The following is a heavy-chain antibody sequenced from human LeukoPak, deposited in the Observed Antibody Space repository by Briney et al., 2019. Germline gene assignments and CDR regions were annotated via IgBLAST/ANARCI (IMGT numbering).Heavy chain of an antibody. CDR3: ARTYSSSWYPNAEYFQH. CDR1: GGSISSSSYY. Sequence: SETLSLTCTVSGGSISSSSYYWGWIRQPPGKGLEWIGRIYYSGSTYYNPSHKSRVTISVDTSKNQFSLKLSSVTAADTAVYYCARTYSSSWYPNAEYFQHWGQGTLVTVSS. V-gene: IGHV4-39*01. CDR2: IYYSGST. J-gene: IGHJ1*01. D-gene: IGHD6-13*01.